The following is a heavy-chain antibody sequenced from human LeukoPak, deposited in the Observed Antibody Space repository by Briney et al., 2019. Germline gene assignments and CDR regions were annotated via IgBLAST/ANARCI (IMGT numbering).Heavy chain of an antibody. CDR2: IYYSGST. Sequence: SETLSLTCTVSGGSISSSSYYWGWIRQPPGKGLEWIGSIYYSGSTYYNPSLKSRVTISLDTSKNQFSLILTSVTAADTAVYYCARGGILSRPRDAFDIWGQGTTVTVSS. V-gene: IGHV4-39*07. D-gene: IGHD6-13*01. CDR1: GGSISSSSYY. J-gene: IGHJ3*02. CDR3: ARGGILSRPRDAFDI.